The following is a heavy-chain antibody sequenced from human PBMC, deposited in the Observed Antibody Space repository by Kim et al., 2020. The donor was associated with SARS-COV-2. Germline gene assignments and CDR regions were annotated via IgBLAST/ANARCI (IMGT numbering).Heavy chain of an antibody. J-gene: IGHJ4*01. Sequence: GGSLRLSCAASGFTFSSYGMTWVRQAPGKGLEWVAVISYDGSNKYYADSVKGRFTISRDNSKNTLYLQMNSLRAEDTAVYYCAKEPGYSYGYQPHRSDY. V-gene: IGHV3-30*18. CDR2: ISYDGSNK. D-gene: IGHD5-18*01. CDR3: AKEPGYSYGYQPHRSDY. CDR1: GFTFSSYG.